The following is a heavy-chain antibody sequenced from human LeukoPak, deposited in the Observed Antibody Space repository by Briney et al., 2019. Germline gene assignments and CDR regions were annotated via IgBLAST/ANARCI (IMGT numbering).Heavy chain of an antibody. V-gene: IGHV3-30*18. CDR2: ISYDGSDK. CDR3: AKDPRRYSRTGGYFDY. Sequence: GGSLRLSCAASRFTFSNYVMHWVRQAPGKGLEWVAVISYDGSDKYYADSVKGRFTISRDNSKNTLYLQMNSLRAEDTAVYYCAKDPRRYSRTGGYFDYWGQGTRVTVSS. J-gene: IGHJ4*02. CDR1: RFTFSNYV. D-gene: IGHD6-13*01.